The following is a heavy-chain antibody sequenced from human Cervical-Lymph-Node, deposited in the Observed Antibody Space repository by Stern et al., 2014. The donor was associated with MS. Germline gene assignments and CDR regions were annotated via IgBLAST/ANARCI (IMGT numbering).Heavy chain of an antibody. V-gene: IGHV5-51*01. D-gene: IGHD3-10*01. J-gene: IGHJ3*02. CDR3: ARPWGFGELRDAFDI. CDR1: GYSFTSYW. CDR2: ISPGDSDT. Sequence: VQLVQSGAEVKKPGESLKISCKGSGYSFTSYWIGWVRQMPGKGLEWMGIISPGDSDTRYSPSFQGQVPISADKSISTAYLQWSSLKASDTAMYYCARPWGFGELRDAFDIWGQGTMVTVSS.